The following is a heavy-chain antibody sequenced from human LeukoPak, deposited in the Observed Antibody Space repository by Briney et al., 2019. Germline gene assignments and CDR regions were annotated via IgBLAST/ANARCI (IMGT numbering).Heavy chain of an antibody. CDR1: GFTFSDNF. CDR2: IKQDGSEK. CDR3: AREGLVPALTYYMDV. V-gene: IGHV3-7*01. Sequence: HSGGSLRLSCAASGFTFSDNFMSWVRQAPGKGLEWVANIKQDGSEKYYVDSVKGRFTISRDNAKNSLYLQMNSLRAEDTAVYYCAREGLVPALTYYMDVWGKGTTVTVSS. J-gene: IGHJ6*03. D-gene: IGHD2-2*01.